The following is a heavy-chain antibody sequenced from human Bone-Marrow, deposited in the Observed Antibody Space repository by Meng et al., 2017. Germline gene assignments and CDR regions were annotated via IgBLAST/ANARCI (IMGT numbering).Heavy chain of an antibody. CDR2: INPSGGST. V-gene: IGHV1-46*01. D-gene: IGHD4-17*01. CDR1: GYTFTSYY. J-gene: IGHJ6*02. Sequence: ASVKVSCKASGYTFTSYYMHWVRQAPGQGLEWRGIINPSGGSTSYAQKFQGRVTMTRDTSTSTVYMELSSLRSEDTAVYYCARALPYGDLTWRYYYYGMDVWGQGTTVTVSS. CDR3: ARALPYGDLTWRYYYYGMDV.